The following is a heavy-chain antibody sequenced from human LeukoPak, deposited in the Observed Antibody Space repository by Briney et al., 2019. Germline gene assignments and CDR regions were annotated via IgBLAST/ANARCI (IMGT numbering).Heavy chain of an antibody. Sequence: GESLKISCKGSGYSFTSYWIGWVRQMPGKGLEWMGIIYPGGSDTRYSPSFQGQVTISADKSISTAYLQWSSLKASDTAMYYCARRYCSSTTCRVDFDYWGQGTLVTVSS. CDR2: IYPGGSDT. CDR1: GYSFTSYW. CDR3: ARRYCSSTTCRVDFDY. V-gene: IGHV5-51*01. J-gene: IGHJ4*02. D-gene: IGHD2-2*01.